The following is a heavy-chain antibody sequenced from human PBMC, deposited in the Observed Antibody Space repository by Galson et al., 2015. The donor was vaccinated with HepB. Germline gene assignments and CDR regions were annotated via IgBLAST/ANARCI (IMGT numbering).Heavy chain of an antibody. V-gene: IGHV3-53*01. J-gene: IGHJ6*02. CDR3: ARNIFSRLYGVGGMDV. Sequence: SLRLSCAASGFTVSSNYMSWVRQAPGKGLEWVSVIYSGGSTYYADSVKGRFTISRDNSKNTLYLQMNSLRAEDTAVYYCARNIFSRLYGVGGMDVWGQGTTVTVSS. CDR2: IYSGGST. CDR1: GFTVSSNY. D-gene: IGHD3-9*01.